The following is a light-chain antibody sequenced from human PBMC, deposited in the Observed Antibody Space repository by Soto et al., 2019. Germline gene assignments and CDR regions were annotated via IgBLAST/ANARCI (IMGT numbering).Light chain of an antibody. J-gene: IGLJ1*01. CDR1: SSDVGSYNY. CDR2: DVS. Sequence: QSDQAQPASVSGSPGQSIAISCTGTSSDVGSYNYVSWYQHHPGKAPKVMIYDVSSRPGGVSSRFSGSKSGNTASLTISGLQAEDEADYYCISYTTISTYVCGTGTKVTLL. V-gene: IGLV2-14*03. CDR3: ISYTTISTYV.